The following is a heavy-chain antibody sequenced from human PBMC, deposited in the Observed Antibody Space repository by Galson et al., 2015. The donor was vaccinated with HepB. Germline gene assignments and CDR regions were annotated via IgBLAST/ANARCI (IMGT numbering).Heavy chain of an antibody. J-gene: IGHJ4*02. V-gene: IGHV3-30-3*01. CDR1: GFTFDNYA. Sequence: SLRLSCAASGFTFDNYAMHWVRQAPVKGLEWLAIISPDGSTLFYADSVKGRFTISRDDSKSTLFLQVDSLRPEDTAVYYCARDFKWNYDFWGQGTLVTVSS. CDR3: ARDFKWNYDF. D-gene: IGHD1-1*01. CDR2: ISPDGSTL.